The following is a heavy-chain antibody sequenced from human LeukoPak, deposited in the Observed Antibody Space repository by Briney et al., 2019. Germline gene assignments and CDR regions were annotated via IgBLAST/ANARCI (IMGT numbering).Heavy chain of an antibody. D-gene: IGHD3-16*01. CDR2: IYYSGST. V-gene: IGHV4-39*07. CDR3: ARGIYDYVLNA. Sequence: SETLSLTCTVSGGSISSSSYYWGWIRQPPGKGLEWIGSIYYSGSTYYNPSLKSRVTISVDTSKNQFSLKLSSVTAADTAVYYCARGIYDYVLNAWGQGTLVTVSS. CDR1: GGSISSSSYY. J-gene: IGHJ5*02.